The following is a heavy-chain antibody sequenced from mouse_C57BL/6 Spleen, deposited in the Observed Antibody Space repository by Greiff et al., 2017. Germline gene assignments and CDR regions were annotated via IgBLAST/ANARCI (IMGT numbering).Heavy chain of an antibody. J-gene: IGHJ3*01. CDR3: ARGSYDYAFAD. D-gene: IGHD2-4*01. CDR2: IYPGGGYT. Sequence: QVQLQQSGAELVRPGTSVKMSCKASGYTFTNYWIGWAKQRPGHGLEWIGDIYPGGGYTNYNEKFKGQDTLTADKSSSTAYMQFSSLTSEDSAIYYCARGSYDYAFADWGQGTLVTVSA. CDR1: GYTFTNYW. V-gene: IGHV1-63*01.